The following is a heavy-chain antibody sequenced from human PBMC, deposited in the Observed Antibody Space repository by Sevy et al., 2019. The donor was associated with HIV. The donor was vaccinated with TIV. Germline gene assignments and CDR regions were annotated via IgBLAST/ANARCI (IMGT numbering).Heavy chain of an antibody. Sequence: SETLSLTCTVSGDSINTYYWSWIRQPPGKGLEWIGYVSTSGSTNYNPSLKSRGTISLDTSRNQVSLKVTSVTAADAAVYYCARLRWDLVVVPGATPGCYFDQWGLGTLVTVSS. CDR2: VSTSGST. J-gene: IGHJ4*02. CDR3: ARLRWDLVVVPGATPGCYFDQ. CDR1: GDSINTYY. D-gene: IGHD2-2*01. V-gene: IGHV4-4*08.